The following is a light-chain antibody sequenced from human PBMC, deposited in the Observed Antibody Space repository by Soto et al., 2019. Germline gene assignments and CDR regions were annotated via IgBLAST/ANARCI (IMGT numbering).Light chain of an antibody. CDR3: QQSYMDPIT. J-gene: IGKJ5*01. CDR1: QSISTY. Sequence: DIQMTQSPSSLSASVGNRLTITFRASQSISTYLNWYQKKPGKAPNLLIYDASRLQSGVPSRFSGSGGGTDFTLSISSVQPEDFATYFCQQSYMDPITFGQGTRLEIK. CDR2: DAS. V-gene: IGKV1-39*01.